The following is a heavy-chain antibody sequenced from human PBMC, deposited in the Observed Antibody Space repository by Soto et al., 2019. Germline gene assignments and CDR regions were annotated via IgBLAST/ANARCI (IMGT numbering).Heavy chain of an antibody. D-gene: IGHD1-1*01. V-gene: IGHV4-31*03. CDR3: ARWPQLEPRFDY. J-gene: IGHJ4*02. CDR1: GGSISSGGYY. Sequence: QVQLQESGPGLVKPSQTLSLTCSVSGGSISSGGYYWSWIRQHPGKGLEWIGYIYYSGSTYYNPSLKSRVTITVDTSKNQFSLKLSAVTAADTAVYYCARWPQLEPRFDYWGQGTLVTVSS. CDR2: IYYSGST.